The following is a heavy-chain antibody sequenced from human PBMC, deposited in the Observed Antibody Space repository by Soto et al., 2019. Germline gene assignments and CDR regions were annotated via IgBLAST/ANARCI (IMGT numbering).Heavy chain of an antibody. Sequence: PSETLSLTCAVYGGSFSGYYWSWIRQPPGKGLEWIGEINHSGSTNYNPSLKSRVTISVDTSKNQFSLKLSSVTAADTAVYYCARGPLVVVPAANPDYYGMDVWGQGTTVTV. D-gene: IGHD2-2*01. CDR3: ARGPLVVVPAANPDYYGMDV. V-gene: IGHV4-34*01. J-gene: IGHJ6*02. CDR2: INHSGST. CDR1: GGSFSGYY.